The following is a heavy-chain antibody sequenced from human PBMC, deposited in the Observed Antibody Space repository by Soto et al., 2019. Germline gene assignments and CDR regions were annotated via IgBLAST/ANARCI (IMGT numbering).Heavy chain of an antibody. V-gene: IGHV3-48*03. D-gene: IGHD6-19*01. J-gene: IGHJ4*02. CDR3: ARDSCSGWYCFDY. Sequence: EVPLLESGGGLVQPGGSLRLSCAASGFTFSSYEMNWVRQAPGKGLEWVSYISSSGSTIYYADSVKGRFTISRDNAKNSLYLQMNSLRAEDTAVYYCARDSCSGWYCFDYWGQGTLVTVSS. CDR2: ISSSGSTI. CDR1: GFTFSSYE.